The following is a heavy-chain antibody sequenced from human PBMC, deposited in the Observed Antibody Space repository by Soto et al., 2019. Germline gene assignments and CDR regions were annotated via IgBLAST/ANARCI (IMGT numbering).Heavy chain of an antibody. J-gene: IGHJ6*02. Sequence: PSETLSLTCAVYGGSLSGSYWTWIRQPPGQGLEWIGEINHSGSTNYNPSLKSRLTISVDTSKNQFSLKVISVTAADTAVYYCARATGGMDVWGQGTTVTVSS. CDR2: INHSGST. CDR3: ARATGGMDV. D-gene: IGHD1-1*01. CDR1: GGSLSGSY. V-gene: IGHV4-34*01.